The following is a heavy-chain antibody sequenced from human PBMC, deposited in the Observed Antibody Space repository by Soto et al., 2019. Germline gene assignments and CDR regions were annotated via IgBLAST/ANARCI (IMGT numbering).Heavy chain of an antibody. J-gene: IGHJ6*03. CDR2: IYSGGST. CDR1: GFTVSSNY. V-gene: IGHV3-66*01. CDR3: ARRSLEWGYYYYYMDV. D-gene: IGHD3-3*01. Sequence: PGGSLRLSCAASGFTVSSNYMSWVRQAPGKGLEWVSVIYSGGSTYYADSVKGRFTISRDNSKNTLYLQMNSLRAEDTAVYYCARRSLEWGYYYYYMDVWGKGTTVTVSS.